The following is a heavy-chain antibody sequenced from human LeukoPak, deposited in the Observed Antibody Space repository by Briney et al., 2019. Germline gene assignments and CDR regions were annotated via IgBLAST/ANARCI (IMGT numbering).Heavy chain of an antibody. V-gene: IGHV4-30-4*01. Sequence: RPSETLSLTCTVSGGSISSGDYYWSWIRQPPGKGLEWIGYIYYSGSTYYNPSLKGRVTISVDTSKNQFSLKLSSVTAADTAVYYCARASVAGKGAMFGKFDPWGQGTLVTVSS. CDR2: IYYSGST. CDR1: GGSISSGDYY. D-gene: IGHD3-10*02. J-gene: IGHJ5*02. CDR3: ARASVAGKGAMFGKFDP.